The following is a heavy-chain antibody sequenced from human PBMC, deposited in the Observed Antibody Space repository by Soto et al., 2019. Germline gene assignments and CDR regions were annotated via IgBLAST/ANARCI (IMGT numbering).Heavy chain of an antibody. J-gene: IGHJ6*02. CDR1: GGSFSGYY. D-gene: IGHD2-15*01. CDR2: INHRGST. V-gene: IGHV4-34*01. CDR3: ASLGEGYCSGGSCYSDYYYYYGMDV. Sequence: QVQLQQWGAGLLKPSETLSLTCAVYGGSFSGYYWSWIRQPPGKGLEWIGEINHRGSTNYNPSLKSRVTISVDTSKNQFSLKLSSVTAADTAVYYCASLGEGYCSGGSCYSDYYYYYGMDVWGQGTTVTVSS.